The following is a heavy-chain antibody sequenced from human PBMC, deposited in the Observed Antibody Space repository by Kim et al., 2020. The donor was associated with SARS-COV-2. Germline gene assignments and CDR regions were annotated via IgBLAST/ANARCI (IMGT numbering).Heavy chain of an antibody. Sequence: GGSLRLSCAVSGFTVSNNYMNWVRQAPGKGLEWVSVIYSDGPTYYADSVPGRFSISRDTSTNTVYLQMKSLRPQATAFYYCARRGGVYVPGYWLD. CDR1: GFTVSNNY. D-gene: IGHD3-10*01. CDR3: ARRGGVYVPGYWLD. V-gene: IGHV3-53*01. CDR2: IYSDGPT. J-gene: IGHJ5*01.